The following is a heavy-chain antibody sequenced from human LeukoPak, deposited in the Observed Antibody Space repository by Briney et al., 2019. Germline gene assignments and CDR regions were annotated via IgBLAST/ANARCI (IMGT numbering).Heavy chain of an antibody. CDR2: INHSGST. CDR1: GGSFSGYY. Sequence: SETLSLTCAVYGGSFSGYYWSWIRQPPGKGLEWIGEINHSGSTYYNPSLKSRVTISVDTSKNQFSLKLSSVTAADTAVYYCARRGRSDGFDYWGQGTLVTVSS. V-gene: IGHV4-34*01. D-gene: IGHD3-10*01. J-gene: IGHJ4*02. CDR3: ARRGRSDGFDY.